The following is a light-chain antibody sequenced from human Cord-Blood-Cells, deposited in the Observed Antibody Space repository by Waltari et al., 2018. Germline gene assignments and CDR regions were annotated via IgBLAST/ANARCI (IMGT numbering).Light chain of an antibody. J-gene: IGLJ1*01. CDR2: EVS. V-gene: IGLV2-14*01. Sequence: QSALTQPASVSGSPGQSITISCTGTSSDVGGYNYVSWYQQHPGKAPKLMIYEVSNRPLGVSNRFSGSKSGNTASLTISGLQADDEADYYCSSYTSSSTYVFGTGTKVTVL. CDR1: SSDVGGYNY. CDR3: SSYTSSSTYV.